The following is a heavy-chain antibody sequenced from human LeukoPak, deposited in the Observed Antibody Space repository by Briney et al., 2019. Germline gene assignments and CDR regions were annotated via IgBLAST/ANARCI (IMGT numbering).Heavy chain of an antibody. CDR2: INHSGST. Sequence: SETLSLTCAVYGGSFSGYYWSWIRQPPGKGQEWIGEINHSGSTNYNPSLKSRVTISVDTSKNQFSLKLSSVTAADTAVYYCARGRGQWLVPHFNWFDPWGQGTLVTVSS. D-gene: IGHD6-19*01. CDR3: ARGRGQWLVPHFNWFDP. J-gene: IGHJ5*02. V-gene: IGHV4-34*01. CDR1: GGSFSGYY.